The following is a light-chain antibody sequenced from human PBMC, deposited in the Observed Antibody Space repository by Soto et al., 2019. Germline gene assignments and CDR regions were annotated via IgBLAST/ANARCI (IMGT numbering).Light chain of an antibody. CDR2: AAS. J-gene: IGKJ5*01. V-gene: IGKV1-39*01. CDR3: QQSYSTPV. CDR1: HVVSNY. Sequence: QMTQSPSSLSASIGDTVTITCRASHVVSNYLAWYQQKPGNPPKALIYAASFLQSGVPSRFSGSGSGTDFSLTISSLQPEDFATYYCQQSYSTPVFGQGTRLDIK.